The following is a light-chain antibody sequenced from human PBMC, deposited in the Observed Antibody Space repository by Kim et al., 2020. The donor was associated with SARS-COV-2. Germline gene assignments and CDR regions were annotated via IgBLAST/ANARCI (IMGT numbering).Light chain of an antibody. CDR3: AVWDDSLSGPV. CDR2: RNN. V-gene: IGLV1-47*01. J-gene: IGLJ2*01. Sequence: ELTQPPSASGTPGQRVTISCSGSSSNIGSNYVYWYQQLPGTAPKLLIYRNNQRPSGVPDRFSGSKSGTSASLAISGLRSEDEADYYCAVWDDSLSGPVFGGGTQLTV. CDR1: SSNIGSNY.